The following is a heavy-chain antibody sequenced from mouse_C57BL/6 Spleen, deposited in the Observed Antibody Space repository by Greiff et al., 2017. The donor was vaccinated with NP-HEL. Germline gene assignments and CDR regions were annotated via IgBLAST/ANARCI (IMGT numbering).Heavy chain of an antibody. CDR3: ARLGLPFAY. CDR2: ILPGSGST. D-gene: IGHD3-1*01. V-gene: IGHV1-9*01. Sequence: VQLQQSGAELMKPGASVKLSCKATGYTFTGYWIEWVKQRPGHGLEWIGEILPGSGSTNYNEQFKGKATFTADTSSNTAYMQLSSLTTEDSAIYYCARLGLPFAYWGQGTLVTVSA. J-gene: IGHJ3*01. CDR1: GYTFTGYW.